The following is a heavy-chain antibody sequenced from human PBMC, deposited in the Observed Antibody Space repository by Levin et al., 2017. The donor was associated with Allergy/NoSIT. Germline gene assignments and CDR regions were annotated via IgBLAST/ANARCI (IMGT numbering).Heavy chain of an antibody. J-gene: IGHJ4*02. CDR1: GGTFSSYA. Sequence: GASVKVSCKASGGTFSSYAISWVRQAPGQGLEWMGGIIPIFGTANYAQKFQGRVTITADESTSTAYMELSSLRSEDTAVYYCATRERGKTTGVDYWGQGTLVTVSS. CDR2: IIPIFGTA. D-gene: IGHD4-17*01. CDR3: ATRERGKTTGVDY. V-gene: IGHV1-69*13.